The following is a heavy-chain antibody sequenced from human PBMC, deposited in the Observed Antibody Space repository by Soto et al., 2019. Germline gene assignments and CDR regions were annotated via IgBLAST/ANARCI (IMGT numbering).Heavy chain of an antibody. J-gene: IGHJ6*02. CDR3: ARGRGEGRNIAARRYYYYGMDV. V-gene: IGHV1-69*01. CDR1: GGTFSSYA. D-gene: IGHD6-6*01. Sequence: QVQLVQSGAEVKKPGSSVKVSCKASGGTFSSYAISWVRQAPGQGLEWMGGIIPIFGTANYAQKFQGRVTITADESTSTAYMELSSLRSEDTAVYYCARGRGEGRNIAARRYYYYGMDVWGQGTTVTVSS. CDR2: IIPIFGTA.